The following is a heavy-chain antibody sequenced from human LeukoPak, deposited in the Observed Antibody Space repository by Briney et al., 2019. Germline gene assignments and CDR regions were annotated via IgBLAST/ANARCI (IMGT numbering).Heavy chain of an antibody. D-gene: IGHD3-3*01. CDR3: ARDWDKYYDFWSGYYDY. Sequence: PGTSLRLSCAASGFTFSSYWMHWVRQAPGKGLVWVSRINTDGSSTSYADSVKGRFTISRDNAKNTLYLQMNSLRAEDTAVYYCARDWDKYYDFWSGYYDYWGQGTLVTVSS. V-gene: IGHV3-74*01. J-gene: IGHJ4*02. CDR2: INTDGSST. CDR1: GFTFSSYW.